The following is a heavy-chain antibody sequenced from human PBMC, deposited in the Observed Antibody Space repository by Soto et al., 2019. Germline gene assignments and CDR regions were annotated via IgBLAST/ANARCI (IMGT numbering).Heavy chain of an antibody. J-gene: IGHJ4*02. V-gene: IGHV3-15*01. CDR1: GFTFSNAW. D-gene: IGHD1-26*01. Sequence: EVQLVESGGGLVKPGGSLRLSCAASGFTFSNAWMSWVRQAPGKGLEWVGRIKSKTDGGTTDYAAPVKGRFTISRDDSKNTLYLQMNSLKTEDTAVYYCTTDRYSGSYFDSWGQGTLVTVSS. CDR3: TTDRYSGSYFDS. CDR2: IKSKTDGGTT.